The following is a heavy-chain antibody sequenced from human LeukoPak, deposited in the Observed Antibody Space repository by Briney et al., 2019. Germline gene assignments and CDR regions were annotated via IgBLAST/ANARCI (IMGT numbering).Heavy chain of an antibody. CDR1: GYTFTSYG. J-gene: IGHJ6*03. CDR2: ISAYNGNT. CDR3: ARRAPGGSSSSWGYYYYYMDV. Sequence: EASVTVSFKASGYTFTSYGISWVRQAPGQGLEWMGWISAYNGNTNYAQKLQGRVTMTTDTSTSTAYMELRILRSDDTAMYYCARRAPGGSSSSWGYYYYYMDVWGKGTTVTVSS. D-gene: IGHD6-6*01. V-gene: IGHV1-18*01.